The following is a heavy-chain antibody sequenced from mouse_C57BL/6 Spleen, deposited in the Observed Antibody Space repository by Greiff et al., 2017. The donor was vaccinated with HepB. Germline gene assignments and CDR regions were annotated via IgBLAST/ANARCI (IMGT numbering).Heavy chain of an antibody. Sequence: EVKLEESGAELVRPGASVKLSCTASGFNIKDDYMHWVKQRPEQGLEWIGWIDPENGDTEYASKFQGKATITADTSSNTAYLQLSSLTSEDTAVYYCTLPLDYWGQGTTLTVSS. CDR2: IDPENGDT. V-gene: IGHV14-4*01. CDR1: GFNIKDDY. CDR3: TLPLDY. J-gene: IGHJ2*01.